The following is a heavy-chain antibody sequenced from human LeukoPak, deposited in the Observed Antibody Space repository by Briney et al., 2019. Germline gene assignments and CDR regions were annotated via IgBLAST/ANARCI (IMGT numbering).Heavy chain of an antibody. V-gene: IGHV4-59*01. J-gene: IGHJ3*02. CDR3: AREEYYYDSSGYYYFDAFDI. D-gene: IGHD3-22*01. CDR1: DDSISNYY. Sequence: SETLSLTCTVSDDSISNYYWSWIRQPPGKGLEWIGYIYYSGSTDYDPSLKSRITISLDTSKNQFSLKLSSMTAADTAVYYCAREEYYYDSSGYYYFDAFDIWGQGTMVTVSS. CDR2: IYYSGST.